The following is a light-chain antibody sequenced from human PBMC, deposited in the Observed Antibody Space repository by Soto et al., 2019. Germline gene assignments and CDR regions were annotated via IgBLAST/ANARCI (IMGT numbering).Light chain of an antibody. Sequence: QSVLTQPASVSGSPGQSITISCTGTNSDVGGYDRVSWYQHHPGKAPKLLIFEVYNRPSGISDRFSGYKSGDTASLTISGLQAEDEADYYCISYIPSTTTHWVFGGWTTVTVL. V-gene: IGLV2-14*01. J-gene: IGLJ3*02. CDR2: EVY. CDR1: NSDVGGYDR. CDR3: ISYIPSTTTHWV.